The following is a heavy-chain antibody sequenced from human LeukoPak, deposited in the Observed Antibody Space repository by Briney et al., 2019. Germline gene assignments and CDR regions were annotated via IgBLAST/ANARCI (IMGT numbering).Heavy chain of an antibody. V-gene: IGHV3-21*04. CDR1: GFTFSSYS. CDR3: AKDRFTKIVGAVDY. J-gene: IGHJ4*02. D-gene: IGHD3-22*01. Sequence: PGGSLRLSCAASGFTFSSYSMNWVRQAPGKGLEWVSSISSSGSNIYYAVSVKGRLTISRDYAKNSLYLKMHSLSAEHTSVYYFAKDRFTKIVGAVDYWGQASLVTVSS. CDR2: ISSSGSNI.